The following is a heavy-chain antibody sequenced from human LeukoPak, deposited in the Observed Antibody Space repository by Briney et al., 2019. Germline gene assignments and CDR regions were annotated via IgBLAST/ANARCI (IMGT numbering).Heavy chain of an antibody. D-gene: IGHD4-17*01. CDR2: INSDGSST. V-gene: IGHV3-74*01. Sequence: GGSLRLSCAASGFTFSSYWMHWVRQAPGKGLVWVSRINSDGSSTSYADSVKGRFTISRDNAKNTLYLQMNSLRAEDTAVYYCARDAIDYGDYDPRRRSYYYYYYYMDVWGKGTTVTISS. CDR1: GFTFSSYW. CDR3: ARDAIDYGDYDPRRRSYYYYYYYMDV. J-gene: IGHJ6*03.